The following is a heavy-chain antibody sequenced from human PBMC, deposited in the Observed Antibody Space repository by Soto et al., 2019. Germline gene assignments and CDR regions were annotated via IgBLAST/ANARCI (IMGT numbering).Heavy chain of an antibody. V-gene: IGHV3-7*04. J-gene: IGHJ6*02. Sequence: PGGSLRLSCAASGFTFSSYWMSWVRQAPGKGLEWVANIKQDGSEKYYVESVKGRITISRDNAKNSLYLQMNNLRAEDTAVYYCARFYYDSSGYLPSPYYYYYGMDVWGQGTTVTVSS. CDR3: ARFYYDSSGYLPSPYYYYYGMDV. CDR2: IKQDGSEK. CDR1: GFTFSSYW. D-gene: IGHD3-22*01.